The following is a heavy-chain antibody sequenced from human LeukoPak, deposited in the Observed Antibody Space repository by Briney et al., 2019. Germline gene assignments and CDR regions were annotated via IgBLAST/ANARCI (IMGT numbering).Heavy chain of an antibody. J-gene: IGHJ3*02. Sequence: GGSLRLSCAASGFTFSRHWMSWVRLAPGKGLEWVANIKYDGSKIYCVDSVKGRFTISRDNAKNSMYLQMNSLRAEDTALYYCAREGDYMWSFLIWGQGTMVPVSS. CDR3: AREGDYMWSFLI. CDR2: IKYDGSKI. CDR1: GFTFSRHW. V-gene: IGHV3-7*01. D-gene: IGHD1-26*01.